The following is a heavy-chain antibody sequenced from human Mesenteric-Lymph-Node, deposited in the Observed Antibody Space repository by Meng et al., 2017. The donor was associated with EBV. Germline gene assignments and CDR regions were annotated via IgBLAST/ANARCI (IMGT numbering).Heavy chain of an antibody. D-gene: IGHD1-26*01. Sequence: LVNPTRTFSFTWLVAGGTGGSGGWFCKSLVKALEKGPLCDWYIYYSDSTTQNPSLKSTVNISVDTSKIKFSMKLSSVTAADTAVYCCALDNVGGTYFDYWGPGILVTVSS. J-gene: IGHJ4*02. CDR1: GGTGGSGGWF. CDR3: ALDNVGGTYFDY. CDR2: IYYSDST. V-gene: IGHV4-61*08.